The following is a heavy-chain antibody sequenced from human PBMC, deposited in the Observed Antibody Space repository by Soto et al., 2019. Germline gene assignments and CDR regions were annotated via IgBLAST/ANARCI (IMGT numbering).Heavy chain of an antibody. J-gene: IGHJ6*02. Sequence: GASVKVSCKASGYTFTSYDINWVRQATGQGLEWMGWMNPNSGNTGYAQKFQGRVTMTRNTSISTAYMELSSLRSEDTAVYYCARGKQWLDYYGMDVWGQGTTVTVSS. CDR1: GYTFTSYD. D-gene: IGHD6-19*01. CDR2: MNPNSGNT. CDR3: ARGKQWLDYYGMDV. V-gene: IGHV1-8*01.